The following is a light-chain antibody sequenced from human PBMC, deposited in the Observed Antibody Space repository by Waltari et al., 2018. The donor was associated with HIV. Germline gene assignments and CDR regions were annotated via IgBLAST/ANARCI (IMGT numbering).Light chain of an antibody. V-gene: IGLV1-36*01. CDR3: AAWDDSLNGVV. CDR2: YDD. CDR1: SSNIGNNA. J-gene: IGLJ2*01. Sequence: QSVLTQPPSVSEAPRQRVTISCSGSSSNIGNNAVNWYQHLPGKAPKLLIYYDDLLPSGVSDRFSGSKSGTSASLAISGLQSEDEGDYYCAAWDDSLNGVVFGGGTKLTVL.